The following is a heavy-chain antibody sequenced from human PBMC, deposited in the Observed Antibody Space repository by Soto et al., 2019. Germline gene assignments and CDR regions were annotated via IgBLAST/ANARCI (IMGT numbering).Heavy chain of an antibody. CDR1: GFTFSSYA. CDR2: ISGSGGST. Sequence: EVQLLESGGGLVQPGGSLRLSCAASGFTFSSYAMSWVRQAPGKGLEWVSAISGSGGSTYYADSVKGRFTISRDNSKNTLYLQMNSLRAEDTAVYYCATTKGGDFWSGYYTLSFAGQRNNWFDPWGQGTLVTVSS. D-gene: IGHD3-3*01. J-gene: IGHJ5*02. V-gene: IGHV3-23*01. CDR3: ATTKGGDFWSGYYTLSFAGQRNNWFDP.